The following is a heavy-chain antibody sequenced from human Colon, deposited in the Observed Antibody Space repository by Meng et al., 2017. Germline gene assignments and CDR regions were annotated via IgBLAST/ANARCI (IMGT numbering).Heavy chain of an antibody. Sequence: QPQLQESGPGLVKPAAALSPTCSVSGGSISTSGYYWGWSRQPPGKGLEWIGSIGHSGFTYYTPSLKSRITVSIDTSKNQFSLRLASVTAADTAVYYCVRSSGWVRTGFDPWGQGTLVTVSS. V-gene: IGHV4-39*01. CDR2: IGHSGFT. J-gene: IGHJ5*02. CDR1: GGSISTSGYY. CDR3: VRSSGWVRTGFDP. D-gene: IGHD6-19*01.